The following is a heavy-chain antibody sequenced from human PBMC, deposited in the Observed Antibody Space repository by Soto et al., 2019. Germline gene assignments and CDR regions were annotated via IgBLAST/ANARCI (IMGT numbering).Heavy chain of an antibody. J-gene: IGHJ4*02. CDR3: ARDLSGSGWYYFDH. D-gene: IGHD6-19*01. CDR1: GASISSFF. CDR2: ISYSGST. Sequence: SETLSLTCTVSGASISSFFWSWIRQSPGKGLEWIGYISYSGSTNYNPSLKSRVTISVDTSKNLFSLKVTSMTAADTAVYYCARDLSGSGWYYFDHWGQGTLLTVSS. V-gene: IGHV4-59*01.